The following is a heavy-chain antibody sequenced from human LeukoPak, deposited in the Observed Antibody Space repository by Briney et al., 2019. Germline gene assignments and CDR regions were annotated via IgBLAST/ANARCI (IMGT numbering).Heavy chain of an antibody. CDR3: ARQADYSNYYYAMDV. J-gene: IGHJ6*02. CDR1: GGSFSGYY. D-gene: IGHD4-11*01. V-gene: IGHV4-59*10. CDR2: IYRGST. Sequence: PSETLSLTCAVYGGSFSGYYWGWIRQPAGKGLEWIGRIYRGSTKYNPSLKSRVTMSVDMSKNQFSLNLNSVTAADTAVYYCARQADYSNYYYAMDVWGQGTTVTVSS.